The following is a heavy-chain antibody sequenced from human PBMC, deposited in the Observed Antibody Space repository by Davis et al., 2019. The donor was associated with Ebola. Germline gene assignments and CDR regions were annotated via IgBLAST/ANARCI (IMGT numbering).Heavy chain of an antibody. D-gene: IGHD5-12*01. V-gene: IGHV3-74*01. CDR1: GFSLSGYW. CDR3: AILPLSGYNLY. CDR2: ISSDGSTA. J-gene: IGHJ4*02. Sequence: GESLKISCAVSGFSLSGYWMHWVRQSPEKGLVWVSRISSDGSTAHYADSVKGRFTTSRDNAKKTLYLQMNSLRVDDTAVYYCAILPLSGYNLYWGQGTLVTVSS.